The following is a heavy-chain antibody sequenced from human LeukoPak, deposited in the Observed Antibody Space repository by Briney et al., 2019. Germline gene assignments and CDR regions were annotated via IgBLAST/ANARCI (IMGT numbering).Heavy chain of an antibody. CDR3: ARTVAGTGSFDY. Sequence: TSETLSLTCTVSGGSISSYYWSWIRQPPGKGLEWIGYIYYSGSTNYNPSLKSRVTISVDTSKNQFSLKLSSVTAADTAVYYCARTVAGTGSFDYWGQGTRVTVSS. CDR1: GGSISSYY. J-gene: IGHJ4*02. CDR2: IYYSGST. V-gene: IGHV4-59*01. D-gene: IGHD6-19*01.